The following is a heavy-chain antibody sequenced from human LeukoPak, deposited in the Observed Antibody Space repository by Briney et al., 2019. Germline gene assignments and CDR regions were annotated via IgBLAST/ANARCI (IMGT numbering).Heavy chain of an antibody. CDR3: AREAKNDYGDYVHLEGFDI. CDR1: GFTFSSYG. D-gene: IGHD4-17*01. CDR2: IWYDGSNK. Sequence: PGRSLRLSCAASGFTFSSYGMHWVRQAPGKGLEWVAVIWYDGSNKYYADSVKGRFTISRDNSKNMLYLQMNSLRAEDTAVYYCAREAKNDYGDYVHLEGFDIWGQGTTVTVSS. J-gene: IGHJ3*02. V-gene: IGHV3-33*01.